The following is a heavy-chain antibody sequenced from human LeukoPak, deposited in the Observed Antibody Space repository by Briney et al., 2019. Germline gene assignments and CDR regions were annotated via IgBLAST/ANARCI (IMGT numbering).Heavy chain of an antibody. J-gene: IGHJ4*02. CDR1: GFTFSSYE. Sequence: GGSLRLSCAASGFTFSSYEMNWVRQAPGKGLEWVANIKQDGSEKYYVDSVKGRFTISRDNAKNSLYLQMNSLRAEDTAVYYCARESLNYYDSSGYCLDYWGQGTLVTVSS. CDR2: IKQDGSEK. CDR3: ARESLNYYDSSGYCLDY. D-gene: IGHD3-22*01. V-gene: IGHV3-7*01.